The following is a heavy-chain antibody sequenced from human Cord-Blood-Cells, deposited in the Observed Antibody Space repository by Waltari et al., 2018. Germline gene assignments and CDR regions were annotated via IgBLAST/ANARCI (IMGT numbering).Heavy chain of an antibody. V-gene: IGHV1-2*02. CDR1: GYTFTGYY. Sequence: QVNLVQSGAEVKKPRASVTVYCQAAGYTFTGYYMHWVRQAPGQGLGWMGWINPNSGGTNYAQKLQGRVTMTRDTSISTAYMELSRLRSDDTAVYYCASESRITMVRGVIDYWGQGTLVTVSS. J-gene: IGHJ4*02. CDR3: ASESRITMVRGVIDY. CDR2: INPNSGGT. D-gene: IGHD3-10*01.